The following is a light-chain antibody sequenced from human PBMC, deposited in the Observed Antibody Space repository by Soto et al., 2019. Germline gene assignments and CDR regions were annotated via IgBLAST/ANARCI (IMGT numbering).Light chain of an antibody. V-gene: IGKV3-11*01. CDR1: QSVSSY. Sequence: EIVLTQSPATLSLSPGERATLSCRASQSVSSYLAWYQQKPGQAPRLLIYDASNRATGIPARFSGSGSGTDFTLTISSLDPEDFAVYYCQQRSNWPLTFGGGNKLEIK. CDR2: DAS. J-gene: IGKJ4*01. CDR3: QQRSNWPLT.